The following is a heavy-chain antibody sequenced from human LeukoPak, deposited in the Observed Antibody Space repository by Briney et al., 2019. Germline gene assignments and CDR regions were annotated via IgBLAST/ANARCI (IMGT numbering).Heavy chain of an antibody. CDR3: ARNGGGRTYFFDY. CDR1: GDSVSSNSAA. Sequence: SQTLSLTCDISGDSVSSNSAAWNWIRQSPSRGLEWLGRTYYRSKWYNDYAVSVKSRITINPDTSKNKFSLQLNSVTPADTAVYFCARNGGGRTYFFDYWGQGTLVTVSS. V-gene: IGHV6-1*01. CDR2: TYYRSKWYN. D-gene: IGHD3-16*01. J-gene: IGHJ4*02.